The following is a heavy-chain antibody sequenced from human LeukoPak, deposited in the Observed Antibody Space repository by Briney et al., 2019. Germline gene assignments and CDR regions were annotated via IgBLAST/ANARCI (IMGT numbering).Heavy chain of an antibody. CDR3: ARDPGRRGYSYLNALDI. Sequence: ASVKVSCKASGGTFSSYAISWVRQAPGQGLEWMGGIIPIFGTANYAQKFQGRVTITADESTSTAYMELSSLRSEDTAAYYCARDPGRRGYSYLNALDIWGQGTMVTVSS. J-gene: IGHJ3*02. CDR2: IIPIFGTA. CDR1: GGTFSSYA. V-gene: IGHV1-69*13. D-gene: IGHD5-18*01.